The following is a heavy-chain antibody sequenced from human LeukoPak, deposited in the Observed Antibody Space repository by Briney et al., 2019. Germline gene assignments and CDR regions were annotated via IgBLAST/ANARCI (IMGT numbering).Heavy chain of an antibody. Sequence: GGSPRLSCAASGFTFSNYAMHWVRQAPGKGLEWVTVISFDGTNKYYKDSVKGRFTISRDNSKNTLYLQMNSLRAEDTAVYYCARDPILVRGYFDYWGQGTLVTVSS. CDR3: ARDPILVRGYFDY. CDR2: ISFDGTNK. V-gene: IGHV3-30-3*01. CDR1: GFTFSNYA. J-gene: IGHJ4*02. D-gene: IGHD3-10*01.